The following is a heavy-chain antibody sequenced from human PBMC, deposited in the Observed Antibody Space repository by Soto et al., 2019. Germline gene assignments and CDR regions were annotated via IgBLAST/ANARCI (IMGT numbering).Heavy chain of an antibody. Sequence: GSLRLSCAASGVSSSDYALNWVRQAPGKGLEWVSVISESGGSTHYADSVRGRFTVSRDNSKNSLSLRMNRLRDEDTAVYFCAKRSPYSSGWYSPIFDYWGQGALVTVSS. CDR3: AKRSPYSSGWYSPIFDY. CDR1: GVSSSDYA. V-gene: IGHV3-23*01. J-gene: IGHJ4*02. CDR2: ISESGGST. D-gene: IGHD6-13*01.